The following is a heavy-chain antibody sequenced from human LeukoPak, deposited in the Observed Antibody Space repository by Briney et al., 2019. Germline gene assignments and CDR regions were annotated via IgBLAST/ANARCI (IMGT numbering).Heavy chain of an antibody. CDR2: ISASYGST. D-gene: IGHD3-22*01. CDR1: GFPFSTYA. CDR3: AKDYYYDPVDAFDV. J-gene: IGHJ3*01. Sequence: PGGSLRLSCAASGFPFSTYAMSWVRQAPGKGLEWVSCISASYGSTYYADSVKGRFTISRDNSKNTLYLQMNSLRAEDTAVYYCAKDYYYDPVDAFDVWGQGTMVSVSS. V-gene: IGHV3-23*01.